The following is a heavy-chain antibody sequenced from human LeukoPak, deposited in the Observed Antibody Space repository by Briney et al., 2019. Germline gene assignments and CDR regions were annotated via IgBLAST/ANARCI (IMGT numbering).Heavy chain of an antibody. J-gene: IGHJ3*01. CDR2: ITGREGNT. CDR3: AKAIHYWDRWDAFDV. CDR1: GSSFRKYS. V-gene: IGHV3-23*01. Sequence: PGGSLRLSCVASGSSFRKYSMSWVRQAPGQGLEWVSSITGREGNTYAADSVKGRFTISRDSSEDTLDLQMDSLRAEDTAIYYCAKAIHYWDRWDAFDVWGRGTMVIVSS. D-gene: IGHD5-24*01.